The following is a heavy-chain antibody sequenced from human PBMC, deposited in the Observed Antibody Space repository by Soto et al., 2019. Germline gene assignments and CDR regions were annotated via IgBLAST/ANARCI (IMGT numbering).Heavy chain of an antibody. CDR1: GGTFSSYA. J-gene: IGHJ4*02. D-gene: IGHD6-19*01. CDR3: ARGVRIAVAGTAWFDY. CDR2: IIPIFGTA. Sequence: GASVKVSCKASGGTFSSYAISWVRQAPGQGLEWMGGIIPIFGTANYAQKFQGRVTITADESTSTAYMELSSLRSEDTAVYYCARGVRIAVAGTAWFDYWGQGTLVTVSS. V-gene: IGHV1-69*13.